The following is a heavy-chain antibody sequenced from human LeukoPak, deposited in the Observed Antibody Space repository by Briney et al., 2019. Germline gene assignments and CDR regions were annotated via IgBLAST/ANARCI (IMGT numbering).Heavy chain of an antibody. CDR2: ISYSGNT. J-gene: IGHJ4*02. D-gene: IGHD4-23*01. CDR3: ARDYGGKFDY. CDR1: RGSISSFY. Sequence: SETLSLTCTVSRGSISSFYWSWIRQPPGKGLEWIGYISYSGNTKYNPSLKSRVTLSVDTSKNQFSLKLSSVTAADTAVYYCARDYGGKFDYWGQGTLVTVSS. V-gene: IGHV4-59*01.